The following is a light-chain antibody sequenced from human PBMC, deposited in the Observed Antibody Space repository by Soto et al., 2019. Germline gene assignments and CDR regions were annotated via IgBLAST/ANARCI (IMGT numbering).Light chain of an antibody. J-gene: IGLJ2*01. V-gene: IGLV2-14*03. Sequence: QSALTQPASVSGSPGQSVTISCAGTSSDFGGYNFVSWYQQHPGKAPKLMIYDVNQRPSGVSHRFSGSKSYNTASLTISGLQSEDDADYYCTSYAIGNIVLFGGGTKVTVL. CDR1: SSDFGGYNF. CDR2: DVN. CDR3: TSYAIGNIVL.